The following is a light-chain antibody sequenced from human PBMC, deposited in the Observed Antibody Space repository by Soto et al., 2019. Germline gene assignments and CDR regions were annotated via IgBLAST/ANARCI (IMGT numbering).Light chain of an antibody. Sequence: SALTQPASVSGSLGQSITISCTGTSSDVGSYDLVSWYQQPPGKAPKLMIYEDTKRPSGISTRFSGSKSGNAASLTISGLQAEDEADYYCCSYAGSGTFVFGTGTKLTVL. V-gene: IGLV2-23*01. CDR1: SSDVGSYDL. J-gene: IGLJ1*01. CDR3: CSYAGSGTFV. CDR2: EDT.